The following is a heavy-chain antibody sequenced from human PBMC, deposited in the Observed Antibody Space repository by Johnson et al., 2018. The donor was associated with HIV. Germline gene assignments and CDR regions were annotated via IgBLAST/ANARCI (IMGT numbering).Heavy chain of an antibody. CDR3: ARRGRRADDAFDI. J-gene: IGHJ3*02. V-gene: IGHV3-30*04. Sequence: QVQLVESGGGVVQPGRSLRLSCAASGFTFSSYAMHWVRQAPGKGLEWVAVISYDGSNKYYADSVKGRFTISRDNSKNTLYLQINSLRAEDTAVYYCARRGRRADDAFDIWGQGTMVTVSS. CDR1: GFTFSSYA. CDR2: ISYDGSNK. D-gene: IGHD3-16*01.